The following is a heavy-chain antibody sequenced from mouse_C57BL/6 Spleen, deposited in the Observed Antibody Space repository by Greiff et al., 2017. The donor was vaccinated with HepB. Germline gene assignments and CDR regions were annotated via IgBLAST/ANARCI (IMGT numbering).Heavy chain of an antibody. D-gene: IGHD1-1*01. CDR3: ARFYYGSSYGYFDV. V-gene: IGHV1-69*01. CDR1: GYTFTSYW. J-gene: IGHJ1*03. Sequence: QVQLKQPGAELVMPGASVKLSCKASGYTFTSYWMHWVKQRPGQCLEWIGEIDPSDSYTNYNQKFKGKSTLTVDKSSSTAYMQLSSLTSEDSAVYYCARFYYGSSYGYFDVWGTGTTVTVSS. CDR2: IDPSDSYT.